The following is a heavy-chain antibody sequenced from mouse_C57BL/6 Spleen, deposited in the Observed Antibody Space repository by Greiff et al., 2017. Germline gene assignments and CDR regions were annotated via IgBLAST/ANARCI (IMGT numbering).Heavy chain of an antibody. CDR1: GYTFTSYW. V-gene: IGHV1-7*01. Sequence: QVQLQQSGAELATPGASVTLSCKASGYTFTSYWMHWVKQRPGQGLEWIGYINPSSGYTKSNQKFKDKATLTADKSSSTAYMQLSSLTYEDSAVYYCAGDYDGVAYWGQGTLVTVSA. CDR2: INPSSGYT. J-gene: IGHJ3*01. D-gene: IGHD2-4*01. CDR3: AGDYDGVAY.